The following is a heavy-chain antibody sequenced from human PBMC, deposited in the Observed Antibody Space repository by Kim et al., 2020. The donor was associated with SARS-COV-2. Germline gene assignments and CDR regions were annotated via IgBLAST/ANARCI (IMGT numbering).Heavy chain of an antibody. J-gene: IGHJ4*02. CDR3: AREGLSSAGDY. V-gene: IGHV3-74*01. D-gene: IGHD6-13*01. Sequence: TYADSVKGRFTISRDNAKNTLYLQRNSLRAEDTAIYYCAREGLSSAGDYWGQGTLVTVSS.